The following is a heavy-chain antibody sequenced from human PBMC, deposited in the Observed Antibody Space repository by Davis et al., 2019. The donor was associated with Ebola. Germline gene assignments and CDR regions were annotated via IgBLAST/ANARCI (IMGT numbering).Heavy chain of an antibody. D-gene: IGHD4-17*01. Sequence: PGGSLRLSCAASGFTFSNAWMSWVRQAPGKGLEWVGRIKIKTDGGTTDYAAPVRGRFTISRDDSKNTLYLQMNSLKTEDTAVYYCTTDRMVTVTTSGDAFDIWGQGTMVTVSS. CDR1: GFTFSNAW. CDR3: TTDRMVTVTTSGDAFDI. CDR2: IKIKTDGGTT. J-gene: IGHJ3*02. V-gene: IGHV3-15*01.